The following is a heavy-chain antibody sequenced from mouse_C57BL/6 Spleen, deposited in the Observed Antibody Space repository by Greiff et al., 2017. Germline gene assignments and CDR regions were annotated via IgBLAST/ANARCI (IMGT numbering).Heavy chain of an antibody. Sequence: EVTLVESGEGLVKPGGSLKLSCAASGFTFSSYAMSWVRQTPEKRLEWVAYISSGGDYIYYADTVKGRFTISRDNARNTLYLQMSSLKSEDTAMYYCTRAGYDYSYYYAMDYWGQGTSVTVSS. CDR1: GFTFSSYA. V-gene: IGHV5-9-1*02. D-gene: IGHD2-4*01. CDR3: TRAGYDYSYYYAMDY. J-gene: IGHJ4*01. CDR2: ISSGGDYI.